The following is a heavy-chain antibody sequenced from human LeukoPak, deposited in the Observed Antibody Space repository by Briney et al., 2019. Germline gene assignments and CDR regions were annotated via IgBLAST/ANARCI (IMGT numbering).Heavy chain of an antibody. CDR1: GFTFSSYA. CDR2: ISGSGGST. Sequence: GGSLRPSCAASGFTFSSYAMSWVRQAPGKGLEWVSAISGSGGSTYYADSVKGRFTISRDNSKNTLYLQMNSLRAEDTAVYYCAKVGLVAFGGVIVNPLNYWGQGTLVTVSS. CDR3: AKVGLVAFGGVIVNPLNY. D-gene: IGHD3-16*02. V-gene: IGHV3-23*01. J-gene: IGHJ4*02.